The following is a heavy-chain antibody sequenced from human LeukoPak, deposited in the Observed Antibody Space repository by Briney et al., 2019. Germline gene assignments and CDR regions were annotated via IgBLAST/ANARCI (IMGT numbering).Heavy chain of an antibody. CDR1: GYTFTGYY. CDR3: ARARYGGNLDSSFDY. V-gene: IGHV1-2*02. J-gene: IGHJ4*02. CDR2: INPNSGGT. D-gene: IGHD4-23*01. Sequence: ASMKVSCKASGYTFTGYYIHWLRQAPGQGLEWMGFINPNSGGTNYAQKFQGRVTMTRDTSISTAYMELSSLTSDDTAVYYCARARYGGNLDSSFDYWGQGTLVTVSS.